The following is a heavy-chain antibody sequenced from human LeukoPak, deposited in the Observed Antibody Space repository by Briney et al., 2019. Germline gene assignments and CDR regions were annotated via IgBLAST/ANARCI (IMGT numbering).Heavy chain of an antibody. CDR3: AKVAGIAENYYFDY. J-gene: IGHJ4*02. Sequence: GGSLRLSCAASGFTFDDYAMHWVRQAPGKGLEGVSLISGDGGSTYYADSVKGRFTISRDNSKNSLYLQMNSLRTEDTALYYCAKVAGIAENYYFDYWGQGTLVTVSS. D-gene: IGHD6-13*01. CDR2: ISGDGGST. V-gene: IGHV3-43*02. CDR1: GFTFDDYA.